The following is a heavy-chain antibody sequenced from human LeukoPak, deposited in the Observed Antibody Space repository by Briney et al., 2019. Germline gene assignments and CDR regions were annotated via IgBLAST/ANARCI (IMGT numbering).Heavy chain of an antibody. J-gene: IGHJ4*02. Sequence: GASVKVSCKASGYTFTSYGISWVRQAPGQGLEWMGWISAYNGNTNYAQKPQGRVTMTTDTSTSTAYMELRSLRSDDTAVYYCARGGAYYYDSSGSDYWGQGTLVTVSS. V-gene: IGHV1-18*01. D-gene: IGHD3-22*01. CDR3: ARGGAYYYDSSGSDY. CDR2: ISAYNGNT. CDR1: GYTFTSYG.